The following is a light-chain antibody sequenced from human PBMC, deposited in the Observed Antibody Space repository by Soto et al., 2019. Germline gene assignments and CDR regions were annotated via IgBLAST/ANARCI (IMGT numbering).Light chain of an antibody. Sequence: QLVLTQSPSASASLGASVKLTCTLSSGHSRYAIAWHQQQPEKGPRYLMKVNSDGSHNKGDGIPDRFSGSSSGAERYLTISSLQSEDEADYYCQTWGTGIRVFGGGTKVTV. V-gene: IGLV4-69*01. CDR2: VNSDGSH. CDR1: SGHSRYA. J-gene: IGLJ3*02. CDR3: QTWGTGIRV.